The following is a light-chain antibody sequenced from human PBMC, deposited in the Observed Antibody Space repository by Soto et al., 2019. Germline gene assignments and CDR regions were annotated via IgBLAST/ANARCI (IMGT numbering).Light chain of an antibody. Sequence: DIQMTQSPSSLSASVGDRVTISCRASQGIGNALGWYQQKPGKAPKLLIYAASSLQSGVPSRFSGSGSGTDFTLTITSLQPEDFATYYCQQSYNTPRKCGQGNKGDIK. CDR2: AAS. CDR1: QGIGNA. CDR3: QQSYNTPRK. J-gene: IGKJ1*01. V-gene: IGKV1-39*01.